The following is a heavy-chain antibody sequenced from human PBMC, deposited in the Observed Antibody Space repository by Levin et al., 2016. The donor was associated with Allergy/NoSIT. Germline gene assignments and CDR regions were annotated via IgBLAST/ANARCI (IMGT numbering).Heavy chain of an antibody. D-gene: IGHD2-2*01. J-gene: IGHJ6*02. CDR3: ARGGFCSSTTIQTCGMDV. V-gene: IGHV3-23*01. Sequence: GESLKISCAASGFTFSSYSMSWVRQAPGKGLEWVSAISGSGGSTYYADSVKGRFTISRENAKNSLYLQMNSLRAGDMAVYYCARGGFCSSTTIQTCGMDVWGQGTTVTVSS. CDR2: ISGSGGST. CDR1: GFTFSSYS.